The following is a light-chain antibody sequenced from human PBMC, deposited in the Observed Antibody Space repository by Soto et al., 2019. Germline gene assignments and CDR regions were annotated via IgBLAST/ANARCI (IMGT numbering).Light chain of an antibody. V-gene: IGKV1-5*03. CDR2: KAS. CDR1: QSISSW. Sequence: DIPLAHSPPSLSGSGPDRVSMXSGASQSISSWLAWYQQKPGKAPKLLIYKASSLESGVPSRFSGSGSGTEFTLTISSLQPYDFATYYCQQYNSYPWTFGQGTKVDIK. J-gene: IGKJ1*01. CDR3: QQYNSYPWT.